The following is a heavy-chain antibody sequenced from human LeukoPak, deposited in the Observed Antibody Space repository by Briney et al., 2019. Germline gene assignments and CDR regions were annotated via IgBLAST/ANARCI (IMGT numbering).Heavy chain of an antibody. V-gene: IGHV3-23*01. CDR2: ISGSGGST. Sequence: GGSLRLSCAASGFTFGTYGMSWVRQAPGKGLEWVSTISGSGGSTSYADSVKGRFTISRDNSKNTLYLQMNSLRAEDTAVYYCAKDLSRRRDYYYYGMDVWGQGTTVTVSS. J-gene: IGHJ6*02. D-gene: IGHD2/OR15-2a*01. CDR3: AKDLSRRRDYYYYGMDV. CDR1: GFTFGTYG.